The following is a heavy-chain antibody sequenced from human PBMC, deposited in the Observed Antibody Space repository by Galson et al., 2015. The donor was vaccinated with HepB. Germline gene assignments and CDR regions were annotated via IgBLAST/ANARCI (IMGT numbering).Heavy chain of an antibody. V-gene: IGHV3-30*04. CDR3: ARVVAVAGRHCYGMDV. J-gene: IGHJ6*02. D-gene: IGHD6-19*01. CDR2: ISYDGSNK. Sequence: SLRLSCAASGFTFSSYAMHWVRQAPGKGLEWVAVISYDGSNKYYADSVKGRFTISRDNSKNTLYLQMNSLRAEDTAVYYCARVVAVAGRHCYGMDVWGQGTTVTVSS. CDR1: GFTFSSYA.